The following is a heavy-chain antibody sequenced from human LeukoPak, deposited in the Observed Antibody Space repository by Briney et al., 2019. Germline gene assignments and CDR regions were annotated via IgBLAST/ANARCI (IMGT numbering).Heavy chain of an antibody. J-gene: IGHJ4*02. Sequence: ASVKVSCKASGGTFSSSAINWVRQAPGQGLEWMGGIIPIFGTANYAQKFQGRVTITADESTSTAYMELSSLRSEDTAVYYCARPKCGGDCYYLDYWGQGTLVTVSS. CDR3: ARPKCGGDCYYLDY. D-gene: IGHD2-21*02. V-gene: IGHV1-69*13. CDR1: GGTFSSSA. CDR2: IIPIFGTA.